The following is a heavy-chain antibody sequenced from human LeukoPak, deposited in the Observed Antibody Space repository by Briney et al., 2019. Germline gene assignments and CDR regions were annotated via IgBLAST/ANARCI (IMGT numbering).Heavy chain of an antibody. CDR2: IYSSGSI. Sequence: SETLSLTCTVFGGSLGNYYWVWVRQPPGKGLEWIGLIYSSGSIKYNPSLKSRLTISLDTSKNQISLKLTSVTAADTAIYYCARQFEFWGQGTLVTVSS. V-gene: IGHV4-59*08. CDR1: GGSLGNYY. CDR3: ARQFEF. J-gene: IGHJ4*02.